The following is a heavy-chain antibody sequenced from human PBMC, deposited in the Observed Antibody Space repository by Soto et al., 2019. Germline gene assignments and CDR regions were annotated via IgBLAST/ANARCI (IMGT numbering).Heavy chain of an antibody. CDR1: GGTFSSYA. V-gene: IGHV1-69*13. Sequence: SVKVSCKAAGGTFSSYAISWVRQAPGQGLEWMGGIIPIFGTVNYAQKFQGRVTITADESTSTAYMELSRLRSEDTAVYYCASGSDGSSSEYWGQGTLVTVSS. CDR2: IIPIFGTV. J-gene: IGHJ4*02. D-gene: IGHD6-6*01. CDR3: ASGSDGSSSEY.